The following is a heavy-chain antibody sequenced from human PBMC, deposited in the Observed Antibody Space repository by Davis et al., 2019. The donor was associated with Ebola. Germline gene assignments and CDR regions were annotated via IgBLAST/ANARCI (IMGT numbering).Heavy chain of an antibody. CDR3: ASLVLTDVWGMDV. D-gene: IGHD3-9*01. Sequence: GESLKISCAASGFTFSTYSMNWVRQAPGKGLEWVSAISGSGGSTYYADSVKGRFTISRDNSKNTLYLQMNSLRAEDTAVYYCASLVLTDVWGMDVWGQGTTVTVSS. V-gene: IGHV3-23*01. J-gene: IGHJ6*02. CDR1: GFTFSTYS. CDR2: ISGSGGST.